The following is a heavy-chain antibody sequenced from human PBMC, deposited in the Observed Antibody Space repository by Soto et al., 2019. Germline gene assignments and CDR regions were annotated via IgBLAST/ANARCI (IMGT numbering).Heavy chain of an antibody. CDR1: GYSFTSYW. J-gene: IGHJ3*02. V-gene: IGHV5-51*01. CDR3: ARQYYDFWSGYNDDAFDI. CDR2: IYPGDSDT. D-gene: IGHD3-3*01. Sequence: EVQLMQSGAEVKKPGESLKISCKGSGYSFTSYWIGWVRQMPGKGLEWMGIIYPGDSDTRYSPSFQGQVTISADKSISTAYLQGSSLKASDTAMYYCARQYYDFWSGYNDDAFDIWGQGTMVTVSS.